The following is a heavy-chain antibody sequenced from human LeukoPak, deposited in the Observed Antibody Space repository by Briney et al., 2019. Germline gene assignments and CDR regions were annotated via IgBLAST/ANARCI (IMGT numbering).Heavy chain of an antibody. CDR3: ARGPSLAATYYYYYYMDV. CDR1: GGSISSHY. D-gene: IGHD2-15*01. Sequence: SETLSLTCTVSGGSISSHYWSWIRQPPGKGLEWIGYIYYSGSTNYNPSLKSRVTISVDTSKNQFSLKLSSVTAADTAVYYCARGPSLAATYYYYYYMDVWGKGTTVTVSS. CDR2: IYYSGST. V-gene: IGHV4-59*11. J-gene: IGHJ6*03.